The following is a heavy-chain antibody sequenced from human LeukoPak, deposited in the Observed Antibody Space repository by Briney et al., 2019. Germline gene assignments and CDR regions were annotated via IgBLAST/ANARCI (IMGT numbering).Heavy chain of an antibody. D-gene: IGHD1-7*01. CDR2: IYSGGST. V-gene: IGHV3-53*05. Sequence: HPGGSLRLSCAASGFTVSSNYMSWVRQAPGKGLEWVSVIYSGGSTFYADSVKGRFTISRDNSKNTLYLQMNSLRAEDTAVYYCAKLGSHNWNYVLPDTFDIWGQGTMVTVSS. CDR1: GFTVSSNY. J-gene: IGHJ3*02. CDR3: AKLGSHNWNYVLPDTFDI.